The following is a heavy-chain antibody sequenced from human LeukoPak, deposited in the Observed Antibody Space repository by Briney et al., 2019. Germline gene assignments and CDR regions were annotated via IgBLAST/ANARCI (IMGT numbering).Heavy chain of an antibody. D-gene: IGHD5-18*01. CDR1: GYSFTTYW. CDR3: ARHLGTAMVSPLGY. J-gene: IGHJ4*02. V-gene: IGHV5-51*01. Sequence: GESLKISCKGSGYSFTTYWIAWVRQMPGKGLEWMGFIHPGGSDTRYSPSFQSQVTISADKSISTAYLQWSSLKASDTAMYYCARHLGTAMVSPLGYWGQGTLVTVSS. CDR2: IHPGGSDT.